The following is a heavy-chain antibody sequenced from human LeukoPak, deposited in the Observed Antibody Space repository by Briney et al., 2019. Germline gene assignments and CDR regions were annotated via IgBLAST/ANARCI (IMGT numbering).Heavy chain of an antibody. J-gene: IGHJ4*02. CDR3: ARASPSSTSCYAV. D-gene: IGHD2-2*01. CDR1: GFTFSSYS. V-gene: IGHV3-21*01. Sequence: GGSLRLSCAASGFTFSSYSMNCVRQAPGKGLEWVSSISSSSSYIYYADSVKGRFTISRDNAKNSLYLQMNSLRAEDTAVYYCARASPSSTSCYAVWGQGSLVTVSS. CDR2: ISSSSSYI.